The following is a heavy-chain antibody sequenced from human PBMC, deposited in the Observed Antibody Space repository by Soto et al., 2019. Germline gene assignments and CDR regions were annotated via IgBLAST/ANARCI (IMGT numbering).Heavy chain of an antibody. J-gene: IGHJ6*02. CDR3: ARDGSSTHPYYGLDV. CDR2: SWYDGSQK. Sequence: QVELVESGGGVVPPGRSLTLSCEASGFSFNYYGMHWVRQAPGKGLEWVAVSWYDGSQKDYVDSVQGRFIVSRDNSRNTVYLQMNSLRADDTAVYYCARDGSSTHPYYGLDVWGQGTMVIVSS. D-gene: IGHD1-26*01. CDR1: GFSFNYYG. V-gene: IGHV3-33*01.